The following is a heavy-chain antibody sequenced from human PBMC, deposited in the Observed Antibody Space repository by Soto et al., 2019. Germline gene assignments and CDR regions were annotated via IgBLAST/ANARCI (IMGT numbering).Heavy chain of an antibody. CDR1: GFTFSSYA. J-gene: IGHJ6*02. D-gene: IGHD3-3*01. V-gene: IGHV3-23*01. CDR2: ISGSGGST. Sequence: EVQLLESGGGLVQPGGSLRLSCAASGFTFSSYAMSWVRQAPGKGLEWVSAISGSGGSTYYADSVKGRFTISRDNSKNTLYLQMNSLRAEDTAVYYCAKFTLECLLYGGIGMDVWGQGTTVTVSS. CDR3: AKFTLECLLYGGIGMDV.